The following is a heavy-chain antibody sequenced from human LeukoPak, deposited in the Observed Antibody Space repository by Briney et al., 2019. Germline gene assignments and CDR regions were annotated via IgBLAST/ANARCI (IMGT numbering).Heavy chain of an antibody. Sequence: GSLRLSCAVSGFTFSTYAMSWVRQAPGKGLEWVSAISGSGGNTYYVDSVKGRFTISRDNSKTTLYLQMNSLRAEGTAVYYCAKDPRGDCSGGSCHYLDYWGQGTLVTVSS. CDR2: ISGSGGNT. J-gene: IGHJ4*02. CDR3: AKDPRGDCSGGSCHYLDY. D-gene: IGHD2-15*01. CDR1: GFTFSTYA. V-gene: IGHV3-23*01.